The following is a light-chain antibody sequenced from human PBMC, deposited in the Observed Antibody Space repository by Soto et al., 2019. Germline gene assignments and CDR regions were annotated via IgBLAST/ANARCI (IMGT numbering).Light chain of an antibody. J-gene: IGKJ4*01. CDR3: QQSYITPAG. CDR2: AAS. CDR1: QSISTH. Sequence: IQMTQSPSSLSASVGARVTITCRASQSISTHLNWYQQKPGKAPNLLIYAASSLQSGVPSRFSGSGSGTDFTLTISSLQPEDFATYFCQQSYITPAGFGGGTKVDIK. V-gene: IGKV1-39*01.